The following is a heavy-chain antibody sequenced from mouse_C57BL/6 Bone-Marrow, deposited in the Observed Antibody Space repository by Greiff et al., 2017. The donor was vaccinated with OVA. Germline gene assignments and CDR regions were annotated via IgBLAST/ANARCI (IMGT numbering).Heavy chain of an antibody. CDR1: GYTFTSYW. J-gene: IGHJ3*01. CDR3: ARMRYYGSSYGFAY. Sequence: QVQLKQPGAELVRPGSSVKLSCKASGYTFTSYWMHWVKQRPIQGLEWIGNIDPSDSETHYNQKFKDKATLTVDKSSSTAYMQLSSLTSEDSAVYYCARMRYYGSSYGFAYWGQGTLVTVSA. V-gene: IGHV1-52*01. CDR2: IDPSDSET. D-gene: IGHD1-1*01.